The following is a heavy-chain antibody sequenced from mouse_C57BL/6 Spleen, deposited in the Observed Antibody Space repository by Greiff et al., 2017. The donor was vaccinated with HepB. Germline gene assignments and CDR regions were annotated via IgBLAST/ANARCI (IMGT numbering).Heavy chain of an antibody. V-gene: IGHV7-3*01. CDR1: GFTFTDYY. J-gene: IGHJ3*01. Sequence: EVKLMESGGGLVQPGGSLSLSCAASGFTFTDYYMSWVRQPPGKALEWLGFIRNKANGYTTEYSASVKGRFTISRDNSQSILYLQMNALRAEDSATYYCARDSSGYVQFAYWGQGTLVTVSA. CDR3: ARDSSGYVQFAY. D-gene: IGHD3-2*02. CDR2: IRNKANGYTT.